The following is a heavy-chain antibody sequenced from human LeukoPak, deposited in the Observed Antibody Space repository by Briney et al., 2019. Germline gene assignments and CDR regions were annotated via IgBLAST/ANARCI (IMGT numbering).Heavy chain of an antibody. D-gene: IGHD6-19*01. CDR2: INPSGGST. CDR1: GYTFTSYY. CDR3: ARDLSSSRYSSGWYFWFDP. V-gene: IGHV1-46*01. J-gene: IGHJ5*02. Sequence: GASVKVSCKASGYTFTSYYMHWVRQPPGQGLELMGIINPSGGSTSYAQKFQGRVTMTRDTSTSTVYMELSSLRSEDTAVYYCARDLSSSRYSSGWYFWFDPWGQGTLVTVSS.